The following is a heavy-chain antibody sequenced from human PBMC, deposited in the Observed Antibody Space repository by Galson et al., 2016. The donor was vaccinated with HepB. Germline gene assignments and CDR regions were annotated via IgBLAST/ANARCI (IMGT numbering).Heavy chain of an antibody. J-gene: IGHJ4*02. D-gene: IGHD3-10*01. CDR2: IYSSGST. Sequence: ETLSLTCSVSGGSISDYYWSWIRQPPGKGLEWIGYIYSSGSTNYNPSLKSRVTISVDTSNNQVSLKLSSVTAADPAMYYCARTRRWFGVVDYWGQGTLVTVSS. CDR3: ARTRRWFGVVDY. V-gene: IGHV4-59*01. CDR1: GGSISDYY.